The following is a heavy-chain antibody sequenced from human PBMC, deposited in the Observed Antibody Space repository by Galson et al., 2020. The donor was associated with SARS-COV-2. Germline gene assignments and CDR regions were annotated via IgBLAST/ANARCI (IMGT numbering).Heavy chain of an antibody. CDR2: ISSDGSNS. CDR3: ARGGEWELPYYFDY. J-gene: IGHJ4*02. V-gene: IGHV3-30*04. D-gene: IGHD1-26*01. Sequence: GESLKIFCAASGVTFSNYVMHWVRQAPGNGPAWVAVISSDGSNSLYADSLKGRFTISRDNSKSTLYLQINSLRAEDTAVYYCARGGEWELPYYFDYWGQGTLVTVSS. CDR1: GVTFSNYV.